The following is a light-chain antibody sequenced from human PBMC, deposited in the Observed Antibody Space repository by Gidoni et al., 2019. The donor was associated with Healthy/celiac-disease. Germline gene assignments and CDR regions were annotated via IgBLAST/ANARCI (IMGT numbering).Light chain of an antibody. CDR1: QSVSSN. CDR2: GAS. CDR3: QQYNNWPPT. Sequence: EIVMTQSPATLSVSPGERATLSCRASQSVSSNLAWYQQKPVQAPRLLIYGASTRATGIPARFRGSGSGTEFTLTISSLQSEDFAVYYCQQYNNWPPTFGQGTRLEIK. V-gene: IGKV3-15*01. J-gene: IGKJ5*01.